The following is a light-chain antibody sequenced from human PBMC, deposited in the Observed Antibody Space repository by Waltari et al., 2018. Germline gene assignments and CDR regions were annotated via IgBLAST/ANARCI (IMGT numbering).Light chain of an antibody. Sequence: DIVMTQSPDSLAVSLGERATINCKSSQSVLYTSDSKNYLAWYQQKPGQPPKLLIYWAPTRESGVPDRFTGSGSGTDFTLTVSSLQAEDVAVYYCQQYYDTPTFGQGTKLEIK. CDR2: WAP. CDR1: QSVLYTSDSKNY. V-gene: IGKV4-1*01. CDR3: QQYYDTPT. J-gene: IGKJ2*01.